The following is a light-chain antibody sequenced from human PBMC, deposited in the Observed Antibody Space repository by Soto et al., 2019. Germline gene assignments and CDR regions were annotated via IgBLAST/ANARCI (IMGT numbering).Light chain of an antibody. V-gene: IGLV1-40*01. CDR1: SSNIGAGYD. J-gene: IGLJ2*01. Sequence: QLVLTQPPSVSGAPGQRVTISCTGSSSNIGAGYDVHWYQQLPGTAPKLLIYGNSNRPSGVPDRFSGSKSGTSASLAITGLQAEDEADYYCQSYDSSLSDSYVVFGGGTKVTVL. CDR3: QSYDSSLSDSYVV. CDR2: GNS.